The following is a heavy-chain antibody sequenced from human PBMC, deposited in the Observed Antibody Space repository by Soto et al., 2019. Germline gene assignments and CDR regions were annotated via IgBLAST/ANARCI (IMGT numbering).Heavy chain of an antibody. Sequence: PSETLSLTCTVSGGSISSYYWSWIRQPPGKGLEWIGYIYYSGSTNYNPSLKSRVTISVDTSKNQFSLKLSSVTAADTAVYYCARVPSYYDFWSGPYDWFAPWGQGTLVTVS. V-gene: IGHV4-59*01. CDR2: IYYSGST. CDR3: ARVPSYYDFWSGPYDWFAP. J-gene: IGHJ5*02. D-gene: IGHD3-3*01. CDR1: GGSISSYY.